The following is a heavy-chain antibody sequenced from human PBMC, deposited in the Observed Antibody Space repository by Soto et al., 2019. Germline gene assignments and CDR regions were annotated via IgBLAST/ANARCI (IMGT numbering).Heavy chain of an antibody. D-gene: IGHD2-2*02. CDR1: GGTFSSYA. V-gene: IGHV1-69*06. Sequence: QVQLVQSGAKVKKPGSSVKVSCKASGGTFSSYAISWVRQAPGQGLEWMGGIIPIFGTANYAQKFQGRVTITADKSTSTAYMELSSLRSEDTAVYYCARHIPDIVVVPAAIHYYYYGMDVWGQGTTVTVSS. CDR2: IIPIFGTA. CDR3: ARHIPDIVVVPAAIHYYYYGMDV. J-gene: IGHJ6*02.